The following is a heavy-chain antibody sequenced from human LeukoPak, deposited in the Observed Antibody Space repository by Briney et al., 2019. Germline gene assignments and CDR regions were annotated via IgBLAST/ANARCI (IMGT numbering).Heavy chain of an antibody. CDR3: TRYSNWNYGYWYFDL. J-gene: IGHJ2*01. V-gene: IGHV3-73*01. D-gene: IGHD1-7*01. Sequence: GGSLRLSCAAPGFTFSGSAMHWVRQASGKGLEWVGRVRSKANSYATAYAASVKGRFTISRDDSKNTAYLQMNSLKTEDTAVYYCTRYSNWNYGYWYFDLWGRGTLVTVSS. CDR2: VRSKANSYAT. CDR1: GFTFSGSA.